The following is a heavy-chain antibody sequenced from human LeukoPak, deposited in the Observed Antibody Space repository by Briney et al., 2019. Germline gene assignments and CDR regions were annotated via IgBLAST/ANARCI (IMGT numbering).Heavy chain of an antibody. CDR3: ARDTFSSGRYFDY. Sequence: SQTPSLTCTVSGGSISSGSYYWRWIRQPAGKGLEWIGRIYTSGSTNYNSSLKSRVTISVDTSKNQFSLKLSSVTAADTAVYYCARDTFSSGRYFDYWGQGTLVTVSS. CDR2: IYTSGST. D-gene: IGHD6-6*01. V-gene: IGHV4-61*02. J-gene: IGHJ4*02. CDR1: GGSISSGSYY.